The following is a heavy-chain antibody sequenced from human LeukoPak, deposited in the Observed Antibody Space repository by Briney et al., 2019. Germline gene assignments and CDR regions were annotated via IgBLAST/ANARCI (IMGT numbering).Heavy chain of an antibody. CDR2: INHSGST. J-gene: IGHJ4*02. V-gene: IGHV4-34*01. Sequence: PSETLSLTCAVYGGSFSGYYWSWIRQPPGKGLEWIGEINHSGSTNYNPSLKSRVTISVDTSKNQFSLKLSSVTAAGTAVYYCARGSYCSSTSCYTWRGYYFDYWGQGTLVTVSS. CDR3: ARGSYCSSTSCYTWRGYYFDY. D-gene: IGHD2-2*02. CDR1: GGSFSGYY.